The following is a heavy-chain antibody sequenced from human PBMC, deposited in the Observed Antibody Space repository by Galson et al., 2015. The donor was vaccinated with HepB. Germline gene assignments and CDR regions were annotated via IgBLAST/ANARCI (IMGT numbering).Heavy chain of an antibody. Sequence: SLRLSCAASGFTFSSYGMHWVRQAPGKGLEWVAFIRYDGSNKYYVDSVKGRFTISRDNSKNTLYLQMNSLRAEDTAVYYCAKGITMVRGLRNYYYYGMDVWGQGTTVTVSS. J-gene: IGHJ6*02. D-gene: IGHD3-10*01. CDR2: IRYDGSNK. V-gene: IGHV3-30*02. CDR3: AKGITMVRGLRNYYYYGMDV. CDR1: GFTFSSYG.